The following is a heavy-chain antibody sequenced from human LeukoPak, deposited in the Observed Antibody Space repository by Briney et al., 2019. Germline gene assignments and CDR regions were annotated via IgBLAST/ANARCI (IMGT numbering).Heavy chain of an antibody. V-gene: IGHV3-23*01. Sequence: GGSLRLSCAASGFTFSSYAMSWVRQAPGKGLEWVSAISGSGGSTYYADSVKGRFTISRDNSKNTLYLQMNSLRAEDTAVYYCARGAIAAAGRFLGARYYFDYWGQGTLVTVSS. CDR1: GFTFSSYA. CDR3: ARGAIAAAGRFLGARYYFDY. D-gene: IGHD6-13*01. CDR2: ISGSGGST. J-gene: IGHJ4*02.